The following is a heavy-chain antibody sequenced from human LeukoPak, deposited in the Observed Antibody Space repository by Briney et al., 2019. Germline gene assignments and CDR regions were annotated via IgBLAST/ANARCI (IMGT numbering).Heavy chain of an antibody. D-gene: IGHD4-17*01. J-gene: IGHJ5*02. V-gene: IGHV4-59*01. CDR1: GGSISSYY. CDR3: AREGDYGDSGIWFDP. Sequence: SETLSLTCTVSGGSISSYYWSWIRQPPGKGLGWIGYIYYSGSTNYNPSLKSRVTISVDTSKNQFSLKLSSVTAADTAVYYCAREGDYGDSGIWFDPWGQGTLVTVSS. CDR2: IYYSGST.